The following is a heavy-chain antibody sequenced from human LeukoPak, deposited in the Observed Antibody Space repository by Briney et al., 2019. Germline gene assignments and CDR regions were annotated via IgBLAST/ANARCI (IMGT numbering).Heavy chain of an antibody. Sequence: PGGSLRLSCAASGFTFNNYGVHWVRQAPGKGLEWLAFLHFDGSTKHYAVSVKGRFTISRDNSQNTVYLQMNSLRAEDTAVYYCARDGPGFCSGGRCYYYYMDVWGKGTPVTVSS. CDR3: ARDGPGFCSGGRCYYYYMDV. J-gene: IGHJ6*03. CDR1: GFTFNNYG. CDR2: LHFDGSTK. V-gene: IGHV3-30*02. D-gene: IGHD2-15*01.